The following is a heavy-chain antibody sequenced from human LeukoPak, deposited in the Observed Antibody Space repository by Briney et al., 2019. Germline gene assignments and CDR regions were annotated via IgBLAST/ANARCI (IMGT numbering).Heavy chain of an antibody. CDR2: VSYDGSNK. D-gene: IGHD3-16*01. CDR3: AKDLGPLIGRGTSMEV. CDR1: GFTFSSYG. Sequence: RGSLTLSCAASGFTFSSYGMHWVRQAPGKGLEWVAVVSYDGSNKYHADSVKDRFTISRDNSKNTLYLQMNSLRAEETAVYYCAKDLGPLIGRGTSMEVCGDGTTVTVSS. V-gene: IGHV3-30*18. J-gene: IGHJ6*04.